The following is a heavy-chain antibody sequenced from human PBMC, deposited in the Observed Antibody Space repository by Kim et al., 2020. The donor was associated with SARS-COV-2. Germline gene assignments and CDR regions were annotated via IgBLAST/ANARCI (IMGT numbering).Heavy chain of an antibody. CDR1: GGSISSSSYY. D-gene: IGHD3-22*01. CDR2: IYYSGST. V-gene: IGHV4-39*01. Sequence: SETLSLTCTVSGGSISSSSYYWGWIRQPPGKGLEWIGSIYYSGSTYYNPSLKSRVTISVDTSKNQFSLKLSSVTAADTAVYYCARLGGYPRDAFDIWGQGTMVTVSS. J-gene: IGHJ3*02. CDR3: ARLGGYPRDAFDI.